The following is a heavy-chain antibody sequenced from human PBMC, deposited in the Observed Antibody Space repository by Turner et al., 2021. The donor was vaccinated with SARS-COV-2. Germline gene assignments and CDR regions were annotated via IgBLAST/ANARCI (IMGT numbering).Heavy chain of an antibody. CDR2: IKQDGSEK. CDR1: GFTFSGYW. V-gene: IGHV3-7*03. J-gene: IGHJ4*02. CDR3: ARLHTSSWYFDY. Sequence: EVQLVASGGGLVQPGGSLRLPFAASGFTFSGYWMSWVREAPGKGLEWVDNIKQDGSEKYYVDSVKGRLTISRDNAKNSLYLQMNSLRAEDTAVYYCARLHTSSWYFDYWGQGTLVTVSS. D-gene: IGHD6-13*01.